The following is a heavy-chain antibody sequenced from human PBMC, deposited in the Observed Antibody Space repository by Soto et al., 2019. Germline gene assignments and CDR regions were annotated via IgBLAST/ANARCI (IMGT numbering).Heavy chain of an antibody. CDR3: ARGYSTDY. V-gene: IGHV3-7*03. CDR2: IKQSGSET. CDR1: GFTFSSYW. J-gene: IGHJ4*02. Sequence: GGSLRLSCAASGFTFSSYWMTWVRQAPGKGLEWVANIKQSGSETYYVDSVKGRFTISRDDAKNSLYLQMNTLRAEDTAVYYCARGYSTDYCGQGPLVTVSS. D-gene: IGHD5-18*01.